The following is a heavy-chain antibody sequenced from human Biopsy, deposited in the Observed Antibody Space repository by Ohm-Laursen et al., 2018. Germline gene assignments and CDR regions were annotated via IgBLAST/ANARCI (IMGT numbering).Heavy chain of an antibody. D-gene: IGHD3-16*01. CDR1: GFTFSNYE. V-gene: IGHV3-48*03. CDR3: ARSVGIMAAPIDY. Sequence: SLRLSCAATGFTFSNYEMNWVRQAPGKGLEWISYIGSSGSPIYYADSVKGRFTISRDNAKNSLYLQMNSLRVEDTAVYYCARSVGIMAAPIDYWGQGTLVTVSS. CDR2: IGSSGSPI. J-gene: IGHJ4*02.